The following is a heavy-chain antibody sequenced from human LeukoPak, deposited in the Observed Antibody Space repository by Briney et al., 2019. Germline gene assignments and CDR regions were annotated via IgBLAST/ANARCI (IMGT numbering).Heavy chain of an antibody. CDR2: INPSGGST. Sequence: ASVKVSCKASGYTFTSYYMHWVRQAPGQGLEWMGIINPSGGSTSYAQKFQGRVTMTRDMSTSTVYMELSSLRSEDTAVYYCARLKYSSGWYSQYYFDYWGQGTLVTVSS. J-gene: IGHJ4*02. CDR1: GYTFTSYY. CDR3: ARLKYSSGWYSQYYFDY. V-gene: IGHV1-46*01. D-gene: IGHD6-19*01.